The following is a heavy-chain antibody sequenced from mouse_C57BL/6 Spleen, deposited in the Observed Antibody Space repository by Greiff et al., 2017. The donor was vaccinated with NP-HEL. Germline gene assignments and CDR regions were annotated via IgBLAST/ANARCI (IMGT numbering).Heavy chain of an antibody. V-gene: IGHV1-69*01. CDR1: GYTFTSYW. D-gene: IGHD1-1*01. CDR2: IDPSDSYT. CDR3: ARGYYGSKSPFDY. Sequence: QVQLQQSGAELVMPGASVKLSCKASGYTFTSYWMHWVKQRPGQGLEWIGEIDPSDSYTNYNQKFKGKSTLTVDKSSSTAYMQLSSLTSEDSAVYYCARGYYGSKSPFDYWGQGTTLTVSS. J-gene: IGHJ2*01.